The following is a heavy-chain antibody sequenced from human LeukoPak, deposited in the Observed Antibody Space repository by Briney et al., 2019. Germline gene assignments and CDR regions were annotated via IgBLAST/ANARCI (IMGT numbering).Heavy chain of an antibody. Sequence: SETLSLTCIVSGGSISSTTYYYWGWIRQPPGKGLEWIGNIYYSGSTYYNPSLKSRVTISVDTSKNQFSLKLSSVTAADTAVYYCARVRAQFAELLWFGEEYYYMDVWGKGTTVTISS. V-gene: IGHV4-39*07. D-gene: IGHD3-10*01. CDR2: IYYSGST. J-gene: IGHJ6*03. CDR3: ARVRAQFAELLWFGEEYYYMDV. CDR1: GGSISSTTYYY.